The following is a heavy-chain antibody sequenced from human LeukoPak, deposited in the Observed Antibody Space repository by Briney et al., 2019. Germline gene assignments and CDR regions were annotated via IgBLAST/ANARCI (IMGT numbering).Heavy chain of an antibody. D-gene: IGHD3-3*01. CDR2: IYYSGST. Sequence: PSETLSLTCTVSGGSISSGGYYWSWIRQHPGEGLEWIGYIYYSGSTYYNPSLKSRVTISVDTSKNQFSLKLSSVTAADTAVYYCARAQSGYYADYWGQGTLVTVSS. V-gene: IGHV4-31*03. CDR1: GGSISSGGYY. J-gene: IGHJ4*02. CDR3: ARAQSGYYADY.